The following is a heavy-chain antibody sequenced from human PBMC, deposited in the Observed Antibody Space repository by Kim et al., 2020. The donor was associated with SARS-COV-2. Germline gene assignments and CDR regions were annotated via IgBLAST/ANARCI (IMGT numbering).Heavy chain of an antibody. CDR2: IKQDGSEK. CDR3: AREGSSSWYDYYYYGMDV. J-gene: IGHJ6*01. D-gene: IGHD6-13*01. CDR1: GFTFSSYW. Sequence: GGSLRLSCAASGFTFSSYWMSWVRQAPGKGLEWVANIKQDGSEKYYVDSVKGRFTISRDNAKNSLYLQMNSLRAEDTAVYYCAREGSSSWYDYYYYGMDVWGQGTTVTVSS. V-gene: IGHV3-7*03.